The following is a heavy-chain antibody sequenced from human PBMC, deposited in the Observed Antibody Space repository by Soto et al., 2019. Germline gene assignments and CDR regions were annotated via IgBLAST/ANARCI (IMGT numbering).Heavy chain of an antibody. V-gene: IGHV4-61*01. CDR1: GGSVSSGSYY. CDR3: ARYAYGFPRMTYGMDV. CDR2: IYYSGSA. D-gene: IGHD3-16*01. J-gene: IGHJ6*02. Sequence: QVQLQESGPGLVKPSETLSLTCTVSGGSVSSGSYYWSWIRQPPGKGLEWIGYIYYSGSANYNPSLKSRVTISVDMSKNQFSLKLSSVTAADTAVYYCARYAYGFPRMTYGMDVWGQGTTVTVSS.